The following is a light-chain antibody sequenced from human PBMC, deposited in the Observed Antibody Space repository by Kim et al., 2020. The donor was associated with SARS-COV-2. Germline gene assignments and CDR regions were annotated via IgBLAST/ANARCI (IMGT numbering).Light chain of an antibody. V-gene: IGKV1-39*01. J-gene: IGKJ1*01. CDR3: QQSYITPPA. Sequence: ASVGDRVTITCRASQRISTNLNWYQQKPGKAPKRLISAASSLQSGVPSRVSGSGSGTDFTLTINSLQPDDFATYYCQQSYITPPAFGQGTKVDIK. CDR2: AAS. CDR1: QRISTN.